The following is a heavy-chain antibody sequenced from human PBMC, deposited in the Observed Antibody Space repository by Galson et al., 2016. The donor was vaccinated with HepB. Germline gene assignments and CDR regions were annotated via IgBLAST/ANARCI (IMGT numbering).Heavy chain of an antibody. CDR2: ILHSGTS. J-gene: IGHJ5*02. CDR1: GGSITNFNYF. V-gene: IGHV4-39*01. D-gene: IGHD4-17*01. Sequence: SETLSLTCTVSGGSITNFNYFWGWVRQSPGKGLEWIGSILHSGTSYENPSLERRISLSVDTSKDEFSLKRRSVTVADTVISYCARKPNYGDYVGFIDPWGQGTLVVVSS. CDR3: ARKPNYGDYVGFIDP.